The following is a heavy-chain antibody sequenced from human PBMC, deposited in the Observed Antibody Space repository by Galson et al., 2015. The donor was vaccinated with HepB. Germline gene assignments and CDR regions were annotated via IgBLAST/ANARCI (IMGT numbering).Heavy chain of an antibody. D-gene: IGHD3-16*01. V-gene: IGHV3-23*01. CDR1: GFIFRHHA. CDR3: VKEGAWFGGDWFDP. J-gene: IGHJ5*02. Sequence: SLRLSCAGSGFIFRHHAMAWIRQAPGKGLEWVSGINGRGSTRSYSDAVKGRFSISRDDSKDTVFLQMDNLRPEDTAVYYCVKEGAWFGGDWFDPWGQGALVTVS. CDR2: INGRGSTR.